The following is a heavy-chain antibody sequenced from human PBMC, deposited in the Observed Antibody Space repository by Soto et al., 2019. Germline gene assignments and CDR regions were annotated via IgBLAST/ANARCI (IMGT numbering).Heavy chain of an antibody. CDR3: APPRQQLGFDY. Sequence: QITLKESGPTLVKPTQTLTLTCTFSGFSLSTSGVGVGWIRQPPGKALEWLALIYWDDDKRYSPSLKSRLTITKDTSKIQVVLTITNMDPVDTATYYCAPPRQQLGFDYWGQGTLVTVSS. CDR2: IYWDDDK. V-gene: IGHV2-5*02. J-gene: IGHJ4*02. CDR1: GFSLSTSGVG. D-gene: IGHD6-13*01.